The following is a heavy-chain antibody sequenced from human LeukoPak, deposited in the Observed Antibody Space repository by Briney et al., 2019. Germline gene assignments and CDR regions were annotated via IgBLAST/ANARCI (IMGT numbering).Heavy chain of an antibody. CDR2: ISRRGNDV. CDR3: ARSNDQTNYGGRGYLDH. D-gene: IGHD3-16*01. Sequence: GGSLRLSCAASGFTFNDYYMTWIRQAPGKGLEWVSSISRRGNDVYTADSVKGRLTISRDNAKDSVFLQINSLRVDDTAIYYCARSNDQTNYGGRGYLDHWGQGALVTVSS. V-gene: IGHV3-11*01. CDR1: GFTFNDYY. J-gene: IGHJ4*02.